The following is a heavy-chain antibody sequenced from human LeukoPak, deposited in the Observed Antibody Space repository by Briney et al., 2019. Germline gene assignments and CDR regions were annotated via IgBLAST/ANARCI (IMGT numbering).Heavy chain of an antibody. CDR3: ASAHSGSYFYRG. Sequence: SETLSLTCAVYGGSFSGYYWSWIRQPPGKGLEWIGEINHSGSTNYNPSLKSRVTISVDTSKNQFSLKLSSVTAADTAVYYCASAHSGSYFYRGWGQGTLVTVSS. CDR2: INHSGST. CDR1: GGSFSGYY. D-gene: IGHD1-26*01. V-gene: IGHV4-34*01. J-gene: IGHJ4*02.